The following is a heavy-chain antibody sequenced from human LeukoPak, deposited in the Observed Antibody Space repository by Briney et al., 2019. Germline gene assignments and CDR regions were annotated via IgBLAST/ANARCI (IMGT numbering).Heavy chain of an antibody. Sequence: PSETLSLTCAVYGGSFSGYYWSWIRQPPGKGLEWIGEINHSGSTNYNPSLKCRVTISVDTSKNQFSLKLSSVTAADTAVYYCARGVGYCSSTSCRGGWFDPWGQGTLVTVSS. V-gene: IGHV4-34*01. CDR2: INHSGST. CDR1: GGSFSGYY. J-gene: IGHJ5*02. CDR3: ARGVGYCSSTSCRGGWFDP. D-gene: IGHD2-2*01.